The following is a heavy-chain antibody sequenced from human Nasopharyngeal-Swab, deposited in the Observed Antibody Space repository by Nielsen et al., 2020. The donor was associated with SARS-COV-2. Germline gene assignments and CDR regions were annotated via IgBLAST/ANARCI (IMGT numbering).Heavy chain of an antibody. J-gene: IGHJ6*02. CDR2: INHSGST. CDR1: GGSFSGYY. CDR3: ARPLAAYHYYYYYGMDV. D-gene: IGHD6-25*01. V-gene: IGHV4-34*01. Sequence: SETLSLTCAVYGGSFSGYYWSWIRQPPGKGLEWIGEINHSGSTNYNPSLKSRVTISVDTSKNQFSLKLSSVTAADTAVYYCARPLAAYHYYYYYGMDVWGQGTTVTVSS.